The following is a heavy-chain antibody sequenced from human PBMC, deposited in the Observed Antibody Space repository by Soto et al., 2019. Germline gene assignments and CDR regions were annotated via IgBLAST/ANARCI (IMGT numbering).Heavy chain of an antibody. CDR3: ARVSGSYYYGMDV. J-gene: IGHJ6*02. Sequence: QVQLQESGPGLVKPSGTLSLTCAVSGGSISSSNWWSWVRQPPGKGLEWIGEIYHSGSTNYNPSLKRRVTISVDKSKNQFSLKVSSVTAADTAVYYCARVSGSYYYGMDVWGQGTTVIVSS. CDR1: GGSISSSNW. D-gene: IGHD1-26*01. V-gene: IGHV4-4*02. CDR2: IYHSGST.